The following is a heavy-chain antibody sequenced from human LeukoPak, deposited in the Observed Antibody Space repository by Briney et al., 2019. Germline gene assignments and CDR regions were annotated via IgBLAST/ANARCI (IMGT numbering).Heavy chain of an antibody. CDR3: ARRGYCSSTSCYEYWFDP. CDR1: GGSISSSSYY. Sequence: ASETLSLTCTVSGGSISSSSYYWGWIRQPPGKGLEWIGIIYYSGSTYYNPSLKSRLTVSVDTSKNQFSLKLSSVTATDTAVYYCARRGYCSSTSCYEYWFDPWGQGTLVTVSS. J-gene: IGHJ5*02. CDR2: IYYSGST. D-gene: IGHD2-2*01. V-gene: IGHV4-39*01.